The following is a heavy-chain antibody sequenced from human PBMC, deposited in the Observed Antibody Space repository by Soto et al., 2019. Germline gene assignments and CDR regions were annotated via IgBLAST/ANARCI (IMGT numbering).Heavy chain of an antibody. J-gene: IGHJ5*02. CDR2: IYTSGST. V-gene: IGHV4-4*07. CDR3: ARSLPYCSSTSCYTLRWFDP. CDR1: GGSISSYY. D-gene: IGHD2-2*02. Sequence: QVQLQESGPGLVKPSETLSLTCTVSGGSISSYYWSWIRQPAGKGLEWIGRIYTSGSTNYNPSLKSRVTMSVDTSKNQFSLKLSSVTAADTAVYYCARSLPYCSSTSCYTLRWFDPWGQGTLVTVSS.